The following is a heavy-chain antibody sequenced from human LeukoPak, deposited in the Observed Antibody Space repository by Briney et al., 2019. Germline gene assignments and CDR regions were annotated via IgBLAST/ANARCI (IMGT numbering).Heavy chain of an antibody. J-gene: IGHJ4*02. D-gene: IGHD4/OR15-4a*01. Sequence: ASVKVSCKASGYTLTSYDINWVRQATGQGLEWMGWMNPNSGNTGYAQKFQGRVTITRNTSISTAYMELSSLRSEDTAVYYCATQKSTHYGDGDGGDYFDYWGQGTLVTVSS. V-gene: IGHV1-8*03. CDR2: MNPNSGNT. CDR3: ATQKSTHYGDGDGGDYFDY. CDR1: GYTLTSYD.